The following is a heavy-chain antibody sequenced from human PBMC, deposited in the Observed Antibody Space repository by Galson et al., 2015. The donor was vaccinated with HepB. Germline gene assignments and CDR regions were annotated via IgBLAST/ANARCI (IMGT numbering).Heavy chain of an antibody. Sequence: SVKVSCKASGYTFTSYAMNWVRQAPGQRLEWMGWINAGNGNTIYSQNFQGRVTITRDTSASTAYMEVSSLRSEDTAVYYCAREGDSSSPDEAGGFDYWGQGTLVTVSS. J-gene: IGHJ4*02. CDR2: INAGNGNT. CDR3: AREGDSSSPDEAGGFDY. V-gene: IGHV1-3*01. CDR1: GYTFTSYA. D-gene: IGHD6-19*01.